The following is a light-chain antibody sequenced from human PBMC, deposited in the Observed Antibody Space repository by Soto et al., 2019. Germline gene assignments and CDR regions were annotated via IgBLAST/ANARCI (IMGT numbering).Light chain of an antibody. V-gene: IGLV1-47*02. CDR3: AAWDDSLNAHYV. CDR2: LNN. J-gene: IGLJ1*01. CDR1: SSNLGNNY. Sequence: QPVLTQSPSASGTPGQRVTITCSGSSSNLGNNYVYWYQQLPGTAPKLLIYLNNLRPSGVPDRFSASKSGTSASLAISGLRSEDEADYYCAAWDDSLNAHYVFGTGTKVTVL.